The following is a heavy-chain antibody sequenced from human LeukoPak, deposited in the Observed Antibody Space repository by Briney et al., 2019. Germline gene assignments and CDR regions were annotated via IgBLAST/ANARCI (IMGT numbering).Heavy chain of an antibody. J-gene: IGHJ4*02. V-gene: IGHV4-34*01. CDR1: GGSFSGYY. Sequence: SETLSPTCAVYGGSFSGYYWSWIRQPPGKGLEWIGEINHSGSTNYNPSLKSRVTISVDTSKNQFSLKLSSVTAADTAVYYCARVSTPTMTIFGVVTRYYFDYWGQGTLVTVSS. D-gene: IGHD3-3*01. CDR2: INHSGST. CDR3: ARVSTPTMTIFGVVTRYYFDY.